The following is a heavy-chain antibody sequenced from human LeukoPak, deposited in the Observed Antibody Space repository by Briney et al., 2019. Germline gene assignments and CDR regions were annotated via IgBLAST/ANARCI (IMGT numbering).Heavy chain of an antibody. V-gene: IGHV4-34*01. Sequence: SETLSLTCAVFGGSFCGYSWSWIRQPPGKGLEWIGSIYYSWSTYYNPSLKSRVTISVDTSKNQFSLKLDSVTAADTTMYYCVRAPRYYFYAMDVWGRGTTVTVSS. CDR2: IYYSWST. CDR1: GGSFCGYS. CDR3: VRAPRYYFYAMDV. J-gene: IGHJ6*02.